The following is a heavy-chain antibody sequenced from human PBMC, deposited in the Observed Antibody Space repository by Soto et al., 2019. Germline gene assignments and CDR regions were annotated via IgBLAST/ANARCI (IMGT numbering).Heavy chain of an antibody. J-gene: IGHJ4*02. CDR3: ARGAVDFSSGYYYEY. V-gene: IGHV1-18*04. CDR2: SGNT. D-gene: IGHD3-3*01. CDR1: GYTFSRHG. Sequence: QVQLVQSGAEVKKPGASVTVSCKASGYTFSRHGISWVRQAPGQGLEWMAWSGNTNYAQKFQGRLTLTTNPSTRTAYMELRSLRSDDTAVYYCARGAVDFSSGYYYEYWGQGTLVTVSS.